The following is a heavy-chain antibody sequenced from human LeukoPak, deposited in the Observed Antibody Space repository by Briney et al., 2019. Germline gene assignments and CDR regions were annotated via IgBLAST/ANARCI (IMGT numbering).Heavy chain of an antibody. CDR2: IYSDYSGGST. V-gene: IGHV3-66*01. D-gene: IGHD3-16*01. CDR1: GLTVSSNY. Sequence: SGGSLRLSCAASGLTVSSNYMTWVCQAPGKGLEWVSVIYSDYSGGSTYYTDSVQDRFTFSRDNSNNMLYLQMNSLRAEDTAVYYCARNRWGRSMDVWGQGTAVTVSS. CDR3: ARNRWGRSMDV. J-gene: IGHJ6*02.